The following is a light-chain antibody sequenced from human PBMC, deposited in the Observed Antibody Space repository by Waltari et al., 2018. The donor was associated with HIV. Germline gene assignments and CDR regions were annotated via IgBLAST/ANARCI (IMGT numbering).Light chain of an antibody. V-gene: IGKV4-1*01. CDR2: WAS. CDR3: QQYYTVPPT. CDR1: RSILYSSDNRNY. J-gene: IGKJ4*01. Sequence: DIVMTQSPDSLPVSLGERATINCTSSRSILYSSDNRNYLAWYQQKPRQPPKLLISWASTRESGVPDRFTGSGSGTDFTLTITGLQAEDVGTYYCQQYYTVPPTFGGGTKVEI.